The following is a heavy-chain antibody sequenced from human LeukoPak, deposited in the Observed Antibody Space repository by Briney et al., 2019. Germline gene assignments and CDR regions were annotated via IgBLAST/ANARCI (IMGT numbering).Heavy chain of an antibody. V-gene: IGHV1-69*05. J-gene: IGHJ4*02. Sequence: SVKVSCKASGGTFSSYAISWVRQAPGQGLEWMGGIIPIFGTANYAQKFQGRVTITTDESTSTAYMELSSLRSDDTAMYYCATENTVANYFDYWGQGTLVTVSS. CDR3: ATENTVANYFDY. D-gene: IGHD5-12*01. CDR2: IIPIFGTA. CDR1: GGTFSSYA.